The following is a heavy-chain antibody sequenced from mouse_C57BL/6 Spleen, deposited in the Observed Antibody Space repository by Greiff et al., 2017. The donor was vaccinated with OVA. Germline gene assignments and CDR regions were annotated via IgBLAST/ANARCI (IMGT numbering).Heavy chain of an antibody. CDR3: ARSGYYLYFDY. V-gene: IGHV2-9-1*01. J-gene: IGHJ2*01. Sequence: QVQLQQSGPGLVAPSQSLSITCTVSGFSLTSYAISWVRQPPGKGLEWLGVIWPGGGTNYNSALKSRLSISKDNSKSQVFLKMNSLQTDDTARYYCARSGYYLYFDYWGQGTTLTVSS. CDR2: IWPGGGT. D-gene: IGHD2-3*01. CDR1: GFSLTSYA.